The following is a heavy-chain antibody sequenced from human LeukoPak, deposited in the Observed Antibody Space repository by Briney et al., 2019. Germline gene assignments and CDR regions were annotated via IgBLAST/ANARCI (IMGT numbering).Heavy chain of an antibody. CDR1: GGSISGYY. D-gene: IGHD2-15*01. V-gene: IGHV4-59*08. CDR2: IYYSGST. J-gene: IGHJ5*02. Sequence: PSETLSLTCTVSGGSISGYYWSWIRQPPGKGLEWIGYIYYSGSTNYNPSLKSRVTISVDTSKNQFSLKLSSVTAADTAVYYCARLHCSGGSCKWLDPWGQGTLVTVSS. CDR3: ARLHCSGGSCKWLDP.